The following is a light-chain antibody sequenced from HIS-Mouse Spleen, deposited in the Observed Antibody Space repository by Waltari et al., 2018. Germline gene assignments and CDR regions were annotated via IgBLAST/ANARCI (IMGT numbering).Light chain of an antibody. V-gene: IGLV1-44*01. CDR2: INI. Sequence: QSVLTQPPSASGTPGQRVTISCSGSSSNIGSNTVNWYQQLPGTAPKLLLYINIQRPPWFPDRFSGSKSGTSASLPISGLQSEDEADYYCAAWDDSLNGVVFGGGTKLTVL. J-gene: IGLJ2*01. CDR3: AAWDDSLNGVV. CDR1: SSNIGSNT.